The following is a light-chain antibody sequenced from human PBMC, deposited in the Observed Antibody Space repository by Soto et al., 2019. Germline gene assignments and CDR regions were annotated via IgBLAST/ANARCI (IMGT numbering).Light chain of an antibody. Sequence: EIVLTQSPATLSLSPGERATLSCRASQSVSSYLAWYQQKPGQAPRLLIYDVSNRATGIPARFSGSGSGTYFTLTISSLEPEDFAIYYCQQRSNWPRTFGQGTKVEIK. CDR1: QSVSSY. CDR2: DVS. J-gene: IGKJ1*01. V-gene: IGKV3-11*01. CDR3: QQRSNWPRT.